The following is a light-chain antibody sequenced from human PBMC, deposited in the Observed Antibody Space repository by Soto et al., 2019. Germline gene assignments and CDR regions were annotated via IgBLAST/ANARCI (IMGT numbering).Light chain of an antibody. CDR1: SGDVGAYNS. CDR2: EVS. CDR3: ASYTTSRPVV. Sequence: SALTQPASVSGSPGQSITLSCTGTSGDVGAYNSVSWYQQHPGKAPKLIIYEVSHRPSGISNRFSGSKSGNTASLTISGLQTEDEADYYCASYTTSRPVVFGGGTKLTVL. V-gene: IGLV2-14*01. J-gene: IGLJ3*02.